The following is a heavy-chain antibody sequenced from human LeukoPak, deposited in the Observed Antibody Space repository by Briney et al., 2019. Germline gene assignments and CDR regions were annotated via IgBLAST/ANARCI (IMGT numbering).Heavy chain of an antibody. V-gene: IGHV4-61*03. J-gene: IGHJ4*02. D-gene: IGHD3-10*01. CDR2: INHSGTT. Sequence: SETLSLTCTVSGGSISSSSYYWSWIRQPPGKGLEWIGDINHSGTTKSNPSLKSRVTLLIDTSKSHFSLRLNSVTAADTAVYYCARLPLGAFGEVLNFDLWGQGTVVTVSS. CDR1: GGSISSSSYY. CDR3: ARLPLGAFGEVLNFDL.